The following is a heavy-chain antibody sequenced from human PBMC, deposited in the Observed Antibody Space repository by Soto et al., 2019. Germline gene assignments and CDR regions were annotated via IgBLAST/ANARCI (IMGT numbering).Heavy chain of an antibody. CDR2: ISYDGSNK. CDR3: ARESVATKHYYYYGMDV. V-gene: IGHV3-30-3*01. CDR1: GFTFSSYA. Sequence: QVQLVESGGGVVQPGRSLRLSCAASGFTFSSYAMHWVRQAPGKGLEGVAVISYDGSNKYYEVSVKGRFTISRDNCKNTLYLQMQSLRAEHTAVYYCARESVATKHYYYYGMDVWGQGTTVTV. D-gene: IGHD5-12*01. J-gene: IGHJ6*02.